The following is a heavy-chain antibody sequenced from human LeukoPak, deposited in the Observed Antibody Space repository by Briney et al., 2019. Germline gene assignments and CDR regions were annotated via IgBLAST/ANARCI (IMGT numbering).Heavy chain of an antibody. CDR1: GGSISGYY. D-gene: IGHD4-23*01. CDR3: ARTHSYGGKVFDY. V-gene: IGHV2-70*01. Sequence: TLSLTCTVSGGSISGYYWSWIRQPPGKALEWLALIDWDDDKYYSTSLKTRLTISKDTSKNQVVLTMTNMDPVDTATYYCARTHSYGGKVFDYWGQGTLVTVSS. J-gene: IGHJ4*02. CDR2: IDWDDDK.